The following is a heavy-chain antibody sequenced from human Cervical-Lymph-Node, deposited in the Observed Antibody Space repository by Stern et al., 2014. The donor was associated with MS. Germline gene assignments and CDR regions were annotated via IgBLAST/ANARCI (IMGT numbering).Heavy chain of an antibody. D-gene: IGHD1-1*01. CDR1: GFSLSRSGMR. J-gene: IGHJ4*02. CDR2: IDWDDDK. CDR3: ARSTWTGYFDY. V-gene: IGHV2-70*04. Sequence: QVTLKESGPALVKPTQTLTLTCTFSGFSLSRSGMRVSWIRQPPGKALEWLARIDWDDDKFYSTSLKTTLTISKDTSKNQVVLTMSNMDPVDTATYYCARSTWTGYFDYWGQGTLVTVSS.